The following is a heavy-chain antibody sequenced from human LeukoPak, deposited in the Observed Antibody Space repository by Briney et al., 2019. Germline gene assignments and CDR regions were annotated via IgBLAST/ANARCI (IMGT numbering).Heavy chain of an antibody. V-gene: IGHV1-18*01. CDR3: ARDFFHGHCAGLSCFLLDY. D-gene: IGHD2-15*01. CDR1: GYTFTRYG. Sequence: GASVKVSCKASGYTFTRYGISWVRQAPGQGLEWMGWISANNGDTNSAQKFKDRVTMTTDTSTSTAYMELRSLRSDDTAVYYCARDFFHGHCAGLSCFLLDYWGQGSLVTVSS. J-gene: IGHJ4*02. CDR2: ISANNGDT.